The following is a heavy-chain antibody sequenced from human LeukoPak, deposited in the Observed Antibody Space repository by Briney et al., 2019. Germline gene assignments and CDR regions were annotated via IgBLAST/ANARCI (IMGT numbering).Heavy chain of an antibody. CDR1: GSMYNYY. CDR3: ARVVVVPAADNWFDP. J-gene: IGHJ5*02. Sequence: SETLSLTCTVSGSMYNYYWSWIRQPPGKGLEWIGYIHYNGITNYSPSLKSRVTISVDTSKNQFSLKLSSVTAADTAVYYCARVVVVPAADNWFDPWGQGTLVTVSS. V-gene: IGHV4-59*12. CDR2: IHYNGIT. D-gene: IGHD2-2*01.